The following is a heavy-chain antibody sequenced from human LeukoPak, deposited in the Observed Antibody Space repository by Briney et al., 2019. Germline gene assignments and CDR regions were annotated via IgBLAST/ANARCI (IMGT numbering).Heavy chain of an antibody. CDR2: INPSGGST. CDR3: ARDPKNYYDSSGTSYYYYGMDV. D-gene: IGHD3-22*01. Sequence: GASVKVSCKASGYTFTSYYMHWVRQAPGQGLEWMGLINPSGGSTSYAQKFQGRVTMTRDTSTSTVYMELSSLRSEDTAVYCCARDPKNYYDSSGTSYYYYGMDVWGQGTTVTVSS. J-gene: IGHJ6*02. V-gene: IGHV1-46*01. CDR1: GYTFTSYY.